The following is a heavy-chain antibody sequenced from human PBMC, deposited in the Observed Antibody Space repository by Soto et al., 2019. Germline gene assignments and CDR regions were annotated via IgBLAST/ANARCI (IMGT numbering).Heavy chain of an antibody. CDR1: GGSISSSSYY. Sequence: QLQLQESGPGLVKPSETLSLTCTVSGGSISSSSYYWGWIRQPPGKGLEWIGSIYYSGSTYYNPSLKSRVTISVDTSKNQFSLKLSSVTAADTAVYYCARQSIAYYDFWSGYSDAFDIWGQGTMVTVSS. CDR3: ARQSIAYYDFWSGYSDAFDI. D-gene: IGHD3-3*01. J-gene: IGHJ3*02. CDR2: IYYSGST. V-gene: IGHV4-39*01.